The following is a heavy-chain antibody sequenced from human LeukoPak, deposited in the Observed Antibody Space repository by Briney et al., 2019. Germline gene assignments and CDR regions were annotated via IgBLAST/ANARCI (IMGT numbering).Heavy chain of an antibody. V-gene: IGHV4-59*01. CDR3: ARVRYQLLNYYYYYYYMDV. CDR1: GGSISSYY. CDR2: IYYSGST. Sequence: SETLSLTCTVSGGSISSYYWSWIRQPPGKGLEWIGYIYYSGSTDYNPSLKSRVTISVDTSKNQFSLKVNSVTAADTAVYYCARVRYQLLNYYYYYYYMDVWGKGTTVTVSS. D-gene: IGHD2-2*01. J-gene: IGHJ6*03.